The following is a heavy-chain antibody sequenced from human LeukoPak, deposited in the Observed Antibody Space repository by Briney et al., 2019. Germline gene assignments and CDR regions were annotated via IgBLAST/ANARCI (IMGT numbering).Heavy chain of an antibody. CDR2: ISSSGSTI. Sequence: GGSLRLSCAASGFTFSSYEMNRVRQAPGKGLEWVSHISSSGSTIYYADSVKGRFTISRDNAKNSLYLQMNSLRAEDTAVYYCARDYYDSSGYYFDYWGQGTLVTVSS. V-gene: IGHV3-48*03. CDR3: ARDYYDSSGYYFDY. D-gene: IGHD3-22*01. CDR1: GFTFSSYE. J-gene: IGHJ4*02.